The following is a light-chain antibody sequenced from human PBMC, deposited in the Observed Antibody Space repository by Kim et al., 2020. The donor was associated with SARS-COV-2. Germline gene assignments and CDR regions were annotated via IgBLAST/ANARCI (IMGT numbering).Light chain of an antibody. J-gene: IGKJ4*01. Sequence: DIQMTQSPSSVSAVVGDGVTITCRASQGINRCLAWYQQKPGKAPKLLIYGASTLQSGVPSRFSGTGSGTDFSLTISSLQPEDSATYYCQQANSFPLTFGGGTKVDIK. CDR1: QGINRC. V-gene: IGKV1-12*01. CDR3: QQANSFPLT. CDR2: GAS.